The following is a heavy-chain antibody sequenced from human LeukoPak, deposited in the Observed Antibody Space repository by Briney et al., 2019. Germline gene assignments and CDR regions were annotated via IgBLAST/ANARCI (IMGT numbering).Heavy chain of an antibody. D-gene: IGHD4-23*01. Sequence: GGSLRLSCAASGFTVSSNYMSWVRQAPGKGLEWVSVIYSGGSTYYADSVKGRFTISRDNSKNTLYLQMNSLRAEDTAVYYCASTAVTPYYYYYYGMDVWGQGTTVTVSS. V-gene: IGHV3-66*01. CDR1: GFTVSSNY. CDR2: IYSGGST. J-gene: IGHJ6*02. CDR3: ASTAVTPYYYYYYGMDV.